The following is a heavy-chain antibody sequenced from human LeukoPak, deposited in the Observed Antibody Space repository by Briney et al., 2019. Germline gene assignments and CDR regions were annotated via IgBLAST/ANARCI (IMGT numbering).Heavy chain of an antibody. D-gene: IGHD3-3*01. V-gene: IGHV1-69*10. CDR3: AAIPVFGVVLHQEPV. Sequence: SVKVSCKASGGTFSDYALNWVRQAPGQGLEWMGVFIPMLGTANSTQKFQGRVTITADISTNTAYIELSSLRSEDTAVYFCAAIPVFGVVLHQEPVWGKGTTVTVSS. CDR2: FIPMLGTA. CDR1: GGTFSDYA. J-gene: IGHJ6*04.